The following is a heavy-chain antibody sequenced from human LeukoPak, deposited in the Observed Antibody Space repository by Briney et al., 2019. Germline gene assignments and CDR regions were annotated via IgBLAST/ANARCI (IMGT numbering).Heavy chain of an antibody. J-gene: IGHJ4*02. Sequence: ASVKVSCKASGYTFTGYYMHWVRQAPGQGREWMGRINSNSGGTNYAQKFQGRVTMTRDASISTAYMELSRLRSDDTAVYYCARDPGSGYYYDYWGQGTLVTVSS. CDR3: ARDPGSGYYYDY. CDR1: GYTFTGYY. V-gene: IGHV1-2*06. CDR2: INSNSGGT. D-gene: IGHD3-22*01.